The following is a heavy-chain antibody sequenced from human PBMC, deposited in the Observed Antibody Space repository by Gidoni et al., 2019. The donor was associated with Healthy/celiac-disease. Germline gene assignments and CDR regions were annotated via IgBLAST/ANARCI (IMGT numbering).Heavy chain of an antibody. Sequence: EVQLLESGGGLVQPGGSLRLSCAASGFTFSSYAMSWVRQAPGKGLEWVSAISGSGGSTYYADSVKGRFTISRDNSKNTLYLQMNSLRAEDTAVYYCAKDMVYYYGSGSYLFFDYWGQGTLVTVSS. CDR3: AKDMVYYYGSGSYLFFDY. J-gene: IGHJ4*02. D-gene: IGHD3-10*01. CDR1: GFTFSSYA. V-gene: IGHV3-23*01. CDR2: ISGSGGST.